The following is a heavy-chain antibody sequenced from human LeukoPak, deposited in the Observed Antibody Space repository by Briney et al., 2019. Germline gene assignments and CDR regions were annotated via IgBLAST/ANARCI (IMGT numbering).Heavy chain of an antibody. CDR1: GGSISSGGYS. D-gene: IGHD3-22*01. CDR3: ARANYYDSRGYAFDY. CDR2: IYHSGST. J-gene: IGHJ4*02. V-gene: IGHV4-30-2*01. Sequence: SETLSLTCAVSGGSISSGGYSWSWIRQPPGKGLEWIGYIYHSGSTYYNPSLKSRVTISVDRSKNQFSLRLSSVTAADTAVYYCARANYYDSRGYAFDYWGQGTLVTVSS.